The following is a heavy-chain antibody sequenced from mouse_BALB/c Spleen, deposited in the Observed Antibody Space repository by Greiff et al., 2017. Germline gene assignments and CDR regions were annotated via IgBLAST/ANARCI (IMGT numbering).Heavy chain of an antibody. V-gene: IGHV2-9*02. J-gene: IGHJ4*01. Sequence: QVQLKESGPGLVAPSQSLSITCTVSGFSLTSYGVHWVRQPPGKGLEWLGVIWAGGSTNYNSALMSRLSISKDNSKSQVFLKMNSLQTDDTAMYYCAREGGDSSGYRYAMDYWGQGTSVTVSS. D-gene: IGHD3-2*01. CDR2: IWAGGST. CDR3: AREGGDSSGYRYAMDY. CDR1: GFSLTSYG.